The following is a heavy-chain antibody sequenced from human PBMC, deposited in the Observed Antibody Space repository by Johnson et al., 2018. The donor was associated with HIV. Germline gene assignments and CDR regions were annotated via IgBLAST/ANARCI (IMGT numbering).Heavy chain of an antibody. D-gene: IGHD1-1*01. J-gene: IGHJ3*02. CDR2: ISGSGGST. V-gene: IGHV3-23*04. CDR3: TGDLRTRAFDI. Sequence: VQLVESGGDLVQPGGSLRLSCAASGFTFRNYALTWVRQAPGKGLDWVSSISGSGGSTHYAASVKGRFTISRDNSKNTLFLQMNSLIVGDTAVYFCTGDLRTRAFDIWGQGTMVTVSS. CDR1: GFTFRNYA.